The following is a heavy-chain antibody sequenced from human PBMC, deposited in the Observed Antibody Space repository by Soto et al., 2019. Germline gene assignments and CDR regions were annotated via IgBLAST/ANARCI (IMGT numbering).Heavy chain of an antibody. Sequence: QVQLVQSGAEVKESGASVKVSCKASGYTFTNYGVAWVRRAPGQGLEWMGWISGSNGDTKYAQNLQNRVSMTTDTSTNTANMELRSLRPDDTAIYFCGRERLAVNGTYDFWGQGTLVTVSS. CDR3: GRERLAVNGTYDF. D-gene: IGHD6-19*01. CDR2: ISGSNGDT. V-gene: IGHV1-18*01. CDR1: GYTFTNYG. J-gene: IGHJ4*02.